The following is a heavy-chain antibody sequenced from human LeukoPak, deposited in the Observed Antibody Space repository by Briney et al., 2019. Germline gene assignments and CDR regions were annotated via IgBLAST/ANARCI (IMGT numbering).Heavy chain of an antibody. CDR2: IYSGGST. Sequence: GGSLRLSCAASGFTVSSNYMGWVRQAPGKGLEWVSVIYSGGSTYYADSVKGRFTISRDNSKNTLYLQMNSLRAEDTAVYYCARDDPSMIAALHYWGQGTLVTVSS. D-gene: IGHD6-6*01. V-gene: IGHV3-53*01. J-gene: IGHJ4*02. CDR3: ARDDPSMIAALHY. CDR1: GFTVSSNY.